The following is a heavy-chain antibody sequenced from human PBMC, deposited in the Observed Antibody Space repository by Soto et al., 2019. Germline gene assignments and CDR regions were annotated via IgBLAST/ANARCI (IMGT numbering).Heavy chain of an antibody. V-gene: IGHV1-3*01. CDR2: INAGNGNT. D-gene: IGHD3-10*01. Sequence: ASVKVSCKASGYTFTSYAMHWVRQAPGQRLEWMGWINAGNGNTKYSQKFQGRVTITRDTSASTAYMELSSLRSEDTAVYYCAREDLWFGELSGYYYMDVWGKGTTVTVSS. CDR1: GYTFTSYA. J-gene: IGHJ6*03. CDR3: AREDLWFGELSGYYYMDV.